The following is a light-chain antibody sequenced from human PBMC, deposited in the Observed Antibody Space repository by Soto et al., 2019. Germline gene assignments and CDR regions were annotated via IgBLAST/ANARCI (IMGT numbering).Light chain of an antibody. CDR3: QHYNSLPIT. J-gene: IGKJ5*01. Sequence: DIQMTQSPSSLSASLGDRVTITCQASQDIRYYLNWYQQKTGQAPKLLIYDASQLETGVPPKFSGSGSGTDFTVTINSLQAEDIGTYYCQHYNSLPITFGQGTRLEIK. V-gene: IGKV1-33*01. CDR2: DAS. CDR1: QDIRYY.